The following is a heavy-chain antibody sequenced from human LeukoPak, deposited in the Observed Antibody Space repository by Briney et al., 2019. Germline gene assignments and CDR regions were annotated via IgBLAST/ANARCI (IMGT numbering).Heavy chain of an antibody. CDR1: GFTLISFG. Sequence: GGSLKPSCEASGFTLISFGMTCVRQPQGRGLEWVPGISGSGGSTYYEDSVKGRFTISRDNSKNMMYLQMNSLRAEDTAVYYCAKNSGGTCYSHLDYWGQGTLVTVSS. D-gene: IGHD2-15*01. CDR2: ISGSGGST. J-gene: IGHJ4*02. V-gene: IGHV3-23*01. CDR3: AKNSGGTCYSHLDY.